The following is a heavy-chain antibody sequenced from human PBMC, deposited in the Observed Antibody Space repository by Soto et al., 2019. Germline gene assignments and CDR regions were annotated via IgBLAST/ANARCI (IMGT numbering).Heavy chain of an antibody. D-gene: IGHD2-15*01. CDR3: ACRDDRSDPDS. V-gene: IGHV1-69*08. J-gene: IGHJ4*02. Sequence: SEKVSCKASGGTIRSYIINWVRQAPGQGLEWMGRIIPILGTPNYAQKFQGRVTITADTSANTAYMELTILRSEDTAVYYCACRDDRSDPDSRGQGTLAIVSS. CDR2: IIPILGTP. CDR1: GGTIRSYI.